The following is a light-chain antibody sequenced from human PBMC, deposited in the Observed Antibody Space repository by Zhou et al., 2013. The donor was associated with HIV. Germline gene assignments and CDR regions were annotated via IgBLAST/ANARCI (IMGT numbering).Light chain of an antibody. Sequence: DVQLTQSPPTLSASVGDNVTITCRASRSVSPWLAWYQQKPGGAPKLLIFAASSLQSGVPSRFSGSGSGTDFTLTITSLQPEDFATYYCQQSYSTSRGRWTFGQGTKVEIK. CDR2: AAS. CDR3: QQSYSTSRGRWT. CDR1: RSVSPW. V-gene: IGKV1-39*01. J-gene: IGKJ1*01.